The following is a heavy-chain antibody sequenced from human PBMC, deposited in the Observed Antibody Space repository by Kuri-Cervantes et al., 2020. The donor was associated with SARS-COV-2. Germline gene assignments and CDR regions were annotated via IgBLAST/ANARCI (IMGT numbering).Heavy chain of an antibody. D-gene: IGHD3-3*01. J-gene: IGHJ4*02. Sequence: GGSLRLSCAASGFTFSSYSMNWVRQAPGKGLEWVSSISSSSSYIYYADSVKGRFTISRDNAKNSLYLQMNSLRAGDTAVYYCARGGFLEWLLDYWGQGTLVTVSS. CDR2: ISSSSSYI. CDR1: GFTFSSYS. V-gene: IGHV3-21*01. CDR3: ARGGFLEWLLDY.